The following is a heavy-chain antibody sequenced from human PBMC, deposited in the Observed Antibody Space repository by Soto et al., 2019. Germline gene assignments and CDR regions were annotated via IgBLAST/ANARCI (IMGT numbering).Heavy chain of an antibody. CDR2: ASYSGGT. CDR3: ARIYDGSYSRD. J-gene: IGHJ4*02. Sequence: QLQLQESGPGLAKPSETLSLTCTVSGGSISRNYWGWIRQSPGKGLQWIGSASYSGGTYYSPSLKSRVTISIDTSKNQFSLKLTSVTAADTGVYFCARIYDGSYSRDWGQGTLVTVSS. V-gene: IGHV4-39*01. D-gene: IGHD1-26*01. CDR1: GGSISRNY.